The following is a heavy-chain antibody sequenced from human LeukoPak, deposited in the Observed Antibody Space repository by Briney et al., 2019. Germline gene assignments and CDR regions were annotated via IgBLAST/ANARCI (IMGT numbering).Heavy chain of an antibody. V-gene: IGHV4-30-2*01. Sequence: PSQTLSLSCRVSGGSISGGGYYWSWIRQPPGKGLEWIGYMYHSGCTYYNPSLKSRVTISVDRSKNQFSLKLSSVTAADTAVYYCARAPVVVTEEDAFDIWGPGTMVTVSS. J-gene: IGHJ3*02. D-gene: IGHD2-21*02. CDR1: GGSISGGGYY. CDR2: MYHSGCT. CDR3: ARAPVVVTEEDAFDI.